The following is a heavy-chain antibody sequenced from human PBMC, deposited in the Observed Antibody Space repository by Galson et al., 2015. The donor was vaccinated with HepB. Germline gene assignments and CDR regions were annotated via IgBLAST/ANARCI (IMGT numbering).Heavy chain of an antibody. V-gene: IGHV3-21*01. CDR1: GFTFSSYS. CDR2: ISSSSSYI. D-gene: IGHD6-19*01. Sequence: SLRLSCAASGFTFSSYSMNWVRQAPGKGLEWVSSISSSSSYIYYADSVKGRFTISRDNAKNSLYLQMNSLRAEDTAVYYCARDGEGRPVAATDYWGQGTLVTVSS. J-gene: IGHJ4*02. CDR3: ARDGEGRPVAATDY.